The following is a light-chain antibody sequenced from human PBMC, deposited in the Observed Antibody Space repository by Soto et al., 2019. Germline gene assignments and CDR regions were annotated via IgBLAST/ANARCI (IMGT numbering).Light chain of an antibody. CDR1: RSVSSSY. J-gene: IGKJ1*01. V-gene: IGKV3D-15*01. CDR2: GAS. CDR3: QQYNNWPPYT. Sequence: IVLTQSPGTLSLSPGERATLSCRASRSVSSSYLAWYQQKPGQAPRLLIYGASSRATGIPARFSGSGSGTEFTLTISSLQSEDFAVYYCQQYNNWPPYTFGQGTKVDIK.